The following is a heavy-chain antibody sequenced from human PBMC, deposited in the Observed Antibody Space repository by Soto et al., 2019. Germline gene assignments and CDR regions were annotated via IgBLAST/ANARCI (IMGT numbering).Heavy chain of an antibody. CDR3: AKDRRIAEAGRGAFDY. CDR1: GFTFSSYG. V-gene: IGHV3-30*18. CDR2: ISYDGSNK. Sequence: QVQLVESGGGVVQPGRSLRLSCAASGFTFSSYGMHWVRQAPGKGLEWVAVISYDGSNKYYADSVKGRFTISRDNSKNTLYLQMNSLIAEDTAVYYCAKDRRIAEAGRGAFDYWGQGTLVTVSS. J-gene: IGHJ4*02. D-gene: IGHD6-19*01.